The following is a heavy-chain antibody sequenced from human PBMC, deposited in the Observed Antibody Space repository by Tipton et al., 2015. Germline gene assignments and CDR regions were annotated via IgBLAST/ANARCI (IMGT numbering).Heavy chain of an antibody. D-gene: IGHD3-10*01. J-gene: IGHJ6*02. V-gene: IGHV3-33*08. Sequence: SLRLSCAASGFTFDDYAMHWVRQSPGKGLEWVACTWSDGSHKYYRDSVKGRFTISRDNSKNMLYLQMNNLRDEDTAVYYCARDVGKYGSGNGNGLGVWGQGTTAIVSS. CDR3: ARDVGKYGSGNGNGLGV. CDR1: GFTFDDYA. CDR2: TWSDGSHK.